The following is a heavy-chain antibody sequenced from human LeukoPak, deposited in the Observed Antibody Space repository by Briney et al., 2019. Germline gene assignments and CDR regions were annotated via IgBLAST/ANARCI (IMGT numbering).Heavy chain of an antibody. Sequence: GASVKVSCKASGYTFTSYDINWVRQATGQGLEWMGWMNPNSGNTGYAQKFQGRVTMTRNTSISTAYMELSSLRSEDTAVYYCARLSSGWYYYYYYMDVWGKGTTVTISS. D-gene: IGHD6-19*01. CDR2: MNPNSGNT. CDR1: GYTFTSYD. V-gene: IGHV1-8*01. J-gene: IGHJ6*03. CDR3: ARLSSGWYYYYYYMDV.